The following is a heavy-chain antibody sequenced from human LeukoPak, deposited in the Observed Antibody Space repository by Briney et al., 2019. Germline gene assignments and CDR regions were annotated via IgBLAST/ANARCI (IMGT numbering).Heavy chain of an antibody. Sequence: ASVKVSCKASGGTFSSYAISWVRQAPGQGLEWMGRIIPILGIANYAQKFQGRVTITADKSTSTAYMELSSLRSEDTAVYYCARSGYYDILTGYYRDYYYYGTDVWGQGTTVTVSS. CDR1: GGTFSSYA. J-gene: IGHJ6*02. CDR2: IIPILGIA. CDR3: ARSGYYDILTGYYRDYYYYGTDV. D-gene: IGHD3-9*01. V-gene: IGHV1-69*04.